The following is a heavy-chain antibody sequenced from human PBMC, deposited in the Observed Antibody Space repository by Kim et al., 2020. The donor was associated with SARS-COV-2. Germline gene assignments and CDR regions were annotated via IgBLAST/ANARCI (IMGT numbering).Heavy chain of an antibody. Sequence: GRFTISRDNSKNTLYLQMNSLRAEDTAVYYCAAYEGYYDSSGYYQNAFDIWGQGTMVTVSS. J-gene: IGHJ3*02. CDR3: AAYEGYYDSSGYYQNAFDI. V-gene: IGHV3-30*03. D-gene: IGHD3-22*01.